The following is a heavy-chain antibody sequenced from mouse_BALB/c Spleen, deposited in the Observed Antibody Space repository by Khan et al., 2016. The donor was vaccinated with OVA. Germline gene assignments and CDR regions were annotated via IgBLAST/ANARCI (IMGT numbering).Heavy chain of an antibody. CDR1: GFNIKDTY. D-gene: IGHD2-3*01. Sequence: EVQLQQSGAELVKPGASVKLSCTAFGFNIKDTYLHWVKQRPEQGLEWIGRIAPATGNTQYDPKFKGKATITSDTSSNTSYLQFNSLTSEATAVYCCARPSYDPRDFEVWGAGTTVTVSS. J-gene: IGHJ1*01. CDR3: ARPSYDPRDFEV. CDR2: IAPATGNT. V-gene: IGHV14-3*02.